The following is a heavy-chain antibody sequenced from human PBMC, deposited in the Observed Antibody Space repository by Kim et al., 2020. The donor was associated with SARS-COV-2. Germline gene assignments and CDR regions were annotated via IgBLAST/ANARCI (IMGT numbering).Heavy chain of an antibody. V-gene: IGHV4-39*07. D-gene: IGHD1-26*01. CDR3: AREVSGSYGAEYFQH. J-gene: IGHJ1*01. Sequence: PSLKSRVTISVDTSKNQFSLKLSSVTAADTAVYYCAREVSGSYGAEYFQHWGQGTLVTVSS.